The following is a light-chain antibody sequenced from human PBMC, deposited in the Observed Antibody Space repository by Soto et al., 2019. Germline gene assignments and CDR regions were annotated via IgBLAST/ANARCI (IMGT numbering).Light chain of an antibody. V-gene: IGLV2-14*01. J-gene: IGLJ1*01. CDR3: SSHTTASTRV. CDR2: EVS. CDR1: SSDVGGYNY. Sequence: QSALTQPASVSGSPGQSITISCTGTSSDVGGYNYVSWYQQHPGKAPKLMIYEVSNRPSGVSNRFSGSKSGNTASLTISGLQPEDEADYYCSSHTTASTRVFGTGTKLTVL.